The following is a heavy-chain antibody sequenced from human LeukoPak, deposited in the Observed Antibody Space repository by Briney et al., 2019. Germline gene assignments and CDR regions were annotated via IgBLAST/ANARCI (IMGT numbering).Heavy chain of an antibody. J-gene: IGHJ4*02. V-gene: IGHV4-34*01. CDR3: ARRLRYFDWTSPFDY. CDR2: INHSGST. Sequence: SETLSLTCAVYGGSFSGYYWSWIRQPPGKGLEWIGEINHSGSTNYNPSLKSRVTISVDTSKNQFSLKLCSVTAADTAVYYCARRLRYFDWTSPFDYWGQGTLVTVSS. CDR1: GGSFSGYY. D-gene: IGHD3-9*01.